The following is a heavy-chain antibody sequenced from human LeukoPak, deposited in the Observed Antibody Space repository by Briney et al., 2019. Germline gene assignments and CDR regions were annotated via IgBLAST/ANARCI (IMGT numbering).Heavy chain of an antibody. CDR2: IGYDGRDN. Sequence: GWSLRLSCVASGFTFKNYGMHWVRQAPGKGLEWVAFIGYDGRDNFNADSVKGRFTISRDNSKNTLDLQMISLRAEDTAVYYCAKIAAAGTYFDYWGQGTLVTVSS. J-gene: IGHJ4*02. CDR3: AKIAAAGTYFDY. D-gene: IGHD6-13*01. V-gene: IGHV3-30*02. CDR1: GFTFKNYG.